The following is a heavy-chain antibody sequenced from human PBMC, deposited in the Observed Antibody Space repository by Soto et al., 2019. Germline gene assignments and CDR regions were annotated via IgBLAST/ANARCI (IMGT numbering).Heavy chain of an antibody. J-gene: IGHJ6*03. V-gene: IGHV1-46*01. CDR2: INPSGGST. D-gene: IGHD5-12*01. CDR3: ARAHRGVATRGYYYYYMDV. CDR1: GYTFTSYY. Sequence: ASVKVSCKASGYTFTSYYMHWVRQAPGQGLEWMGIINPSGGSTSYAQKFQGRVTMTRDTSTSTVYMELSSLRSEDTAVYYCARAHRGVATRGYYYYYMDVWGKGTTVTVSS.